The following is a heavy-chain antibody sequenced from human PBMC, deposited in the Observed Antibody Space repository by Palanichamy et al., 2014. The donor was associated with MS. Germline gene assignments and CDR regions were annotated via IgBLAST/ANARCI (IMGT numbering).Heavy chain of an antibody. D-gene: IGHD3-22*01. J-gene: IGHJ6*03. CDR3: ARVVYYDSSGYYGKGYYYYYMDV. CDR1: GGSISSYY. CDR2: IYYSGST. V-gene: IGHV4-59*01. Sequence: QVQLQESGPGLVKPSETLSLTCTVSGGSISSYYWSWIRQPPGKGLEWIGYIYYSGSTNYNPSLKSRVTISVDTSKNQFSLKLSSVTAADTAVYYCARVVYYDSSGYYGKGYYYYYMDVWGKGTTVTVSS.